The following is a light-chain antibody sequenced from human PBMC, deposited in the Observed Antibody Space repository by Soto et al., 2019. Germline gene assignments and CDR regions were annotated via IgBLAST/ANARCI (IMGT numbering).Light chain of an antibody. V-gene: IGLV1-51*01. J-gene: IGLJ2*01. CDR2: DNY. CDR1: SSNIGDNF. Sequence: QSVLTQPPSVSAAPGQKVTISCSGSSSNIGDNFVSWYQQLPGTAPKLLIYDNYKRPSGIPDRFSGSKAGTSATLGITGLQTGDEAVYYCGTWDRSLNGYVVFGGGTKVTVL. CDR3: GTWDRSLNGYVV.